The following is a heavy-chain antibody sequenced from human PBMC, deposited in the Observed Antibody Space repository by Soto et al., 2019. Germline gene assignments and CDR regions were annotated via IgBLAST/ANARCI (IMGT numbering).Heavy chain of an antibody. D-gene: IGHD3-10*01. CDR2: STSIGSAI. CDR3: VRGYGQGDYLVSI. Sequence: RSLRLPCSASAVTFNDYSVHLFRHAPGKILEWVSYSTSIGSAIKYADSVNVRFTIYRDNAMNSVYLQMNTLRAEDTAMYYCVRGYGQGDYLVSIWGQGALVPVSS. J-gene: IGHJ1*01. V-gene: IGHV3-48*04. CDR1: AVTFNDYS.